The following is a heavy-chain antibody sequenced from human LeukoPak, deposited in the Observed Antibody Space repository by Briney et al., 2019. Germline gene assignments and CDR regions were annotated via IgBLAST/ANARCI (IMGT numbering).Heavy chain of an antibody. V-gene: IGHV3-23*01. CDR3: AKSAYSTAWYVGY. J-gene: IGHJ4*02. CDR1: GFSSSTYV. Sequence: SGGSLRLSCAASGFSSSTYVMSWVRQAPGKGLEWVSSISGSGGGTFYADFVKGRFTISRDNSKNTLYLQMNSLRAEDTAVYYCAKSAYSTAWYVGYWGQGNLVTVSS. D-gene: IGHD6-19*01. CDR2: ISGSGGGT.